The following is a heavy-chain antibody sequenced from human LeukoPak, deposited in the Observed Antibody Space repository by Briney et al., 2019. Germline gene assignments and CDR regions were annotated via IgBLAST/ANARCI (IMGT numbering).Heavy chain of an antibody. V-gene: IGHV1-8*01. CDR3: ARGPGSGSYYYYYYGMDV. D-gene: IGHD3-10*01. CDR2: MNPNSGNT. CDR1: GYTFTSYD. J-gene: IGHJ6*02. Sequence: GASVKVSCKASGYTFTSYDINWVRQATGQGLEWMGWMNPNSGNTSYAQKFQGRVTMTRNTSISTAYMELSSLRSEDTAVYYCARGPGSGSYYYYYYGMDVWGQGTTVTVSS.